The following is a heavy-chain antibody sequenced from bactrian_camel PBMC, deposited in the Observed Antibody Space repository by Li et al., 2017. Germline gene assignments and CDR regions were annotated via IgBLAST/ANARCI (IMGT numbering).Heavy chain of an antibody. CDR1: GFRFDDYA. CDR2: ISWNGLTT. D-gene: IGHD4*01. V-gene: IGHV3-1*01. J-gene: IGHJ6*01. Sequence: VQLVESGGTVVQPGGSLRLSCAASGFRFDDYAMGWIRQAPGKGLEWISTISWNGLTTNYSDSVKGQFSISRDNAKRTMYLEMNSLKPEDTAVYYCATITEHYNDYYSAGDLAYWGQGTQVTVS. CDR3: ATITEHYNDYYSAGDLAY.